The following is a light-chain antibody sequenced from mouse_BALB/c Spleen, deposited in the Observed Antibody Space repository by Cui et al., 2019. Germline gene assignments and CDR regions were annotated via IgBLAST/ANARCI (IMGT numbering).Light chain of an antibody. CDR3: LQYDEFPRM. CDR1: QDINSY. CDR2: RAN. Sequence: DIKMTQSPSSMYASLGERVTITCKASQDINSYLSWFQQKPGKSPKTLIYRANRLVDGVPSRFSGSGSGQDYSLTISSLEYEDMGIYYCLQYDEFPRMFGGGTKLEIK. V-gene: IGKV14-111*01. J-gene: IGKJ1*01.